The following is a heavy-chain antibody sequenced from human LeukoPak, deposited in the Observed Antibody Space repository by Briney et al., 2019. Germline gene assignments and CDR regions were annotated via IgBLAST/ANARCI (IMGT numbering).Heavy chain of an antibody. V-gene: IGHV1-46*01. CDR2: INPSGGST. Sequence: ASVKVSCKASGYTFTSYYMHWVRQAPGQGLEWMGIINPSGGSTSYAQKFQGRVTITADESTSTAYMELSSLRSEDTAVYYCARGGTGGATSRVFDYWGQGTLVTVSS. D-gene: IGHD1-26*01. J-gene: IGHJ4*02. CDR3: ARGGTGGATSRVFDY. CDR1: GYTFTSYY.